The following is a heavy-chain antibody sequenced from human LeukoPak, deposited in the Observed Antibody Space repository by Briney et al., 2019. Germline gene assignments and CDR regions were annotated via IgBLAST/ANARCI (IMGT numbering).Heavy chain of an antibody. CDR1: GYSFTSHD. Sequence: ASVKVSCKASGYSFTSHDINWVRQATAQGLEWMGWMNPNTGNTGYAQKFQGRVTFTRDTSIRTAYMELSSLRSEDTAIYFCARGAYDSSGYQDYWGQGTLVTVSS. V-gene: IGHV1-8*01. CDR2: MNPNTGNT. CDR3: ARGAYDSSGYQDY. J-gene: IGHJ4*02. D-gene: IGHD3-22*01.